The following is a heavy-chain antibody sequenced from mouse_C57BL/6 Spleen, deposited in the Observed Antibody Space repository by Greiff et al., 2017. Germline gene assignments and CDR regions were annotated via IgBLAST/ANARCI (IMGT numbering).Heavy chain of an antibody. CDR2: INPNNGGT. J-gene: IGHJ2*01. D-gene: IGHD1-1*01. V-gene: IGHV1-18*01. Sequence: EVQLQQSGPELVKPGASVKLPCKASGYTFTDYYMDWVKQSRGKSLEWIREINPNNGGTIYNQQFKGKATLTVDKSSSTAYMDLRSLTSEDTAVYYCARLNNSYGGGSYFDYWGQGTTLAVAS. CDR3: ARLNNSYGGGSYFDY. CDR1: GYTFTDYY.